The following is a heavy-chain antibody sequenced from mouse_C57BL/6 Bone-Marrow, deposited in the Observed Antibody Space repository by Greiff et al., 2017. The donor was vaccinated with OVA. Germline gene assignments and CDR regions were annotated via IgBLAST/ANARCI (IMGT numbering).Heavy chain of an antibody. CDR1: GFTFSSYG. Sequence: DVQLVESGGDLVKPGGSLKLSCAASGFTFSSYGMSWVRQTPDKRLEWVATISSGGSYTYYPDSVKGRFTISRDNAKNTLYLQMSSLKSEDTAMYYSARPLITLPFAYWGQGTLVTVSA. J-gene: IGHJ3*01. D-gene: IGHD1-2*01. CDR3: ARPLITLPFAY. V-gene: IGHV5-6*01. CDR2: ISSGGSYT.